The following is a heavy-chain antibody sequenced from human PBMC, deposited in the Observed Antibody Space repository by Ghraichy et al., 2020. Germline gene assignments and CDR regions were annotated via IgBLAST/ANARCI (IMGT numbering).Heavy chain of an antibody. J-gene: IGHJ5*02. V-gene: IGHV3-48*03. CDR1: GFTFSPYE. Sequence: GGSLRLSCAASGFTFSPYEMNWVRQAPGKGLEWISYISSSGRTIYYADSVKGRFTISRDNTKNSLYLQMNSLRAEDTAVYYCARGMGASWGQGTLVPVSS. CDR3: ARGMGAS. CDR2: ISSSGRTI. D-gene: IGHD2-8*01.